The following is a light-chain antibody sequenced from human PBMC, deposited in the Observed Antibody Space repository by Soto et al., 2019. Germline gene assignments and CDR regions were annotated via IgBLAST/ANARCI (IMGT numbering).Light chain of an antibody. Sequence: QSALTQPASVSGSPGQSSTISCTGTSSDVGSYNLVSWYQQHPGKAPKLMIYEVSKRPSGVSNRFSGSKSGNTASLTISGLQAEDEADYYCCSYAGSSGWVFGGGTKLTVL. CDR2: EVS. CDR1: SSDVGSYNL. J-gene: IGLJ3*02. V-gene: IGLV2-23*02. CDR3: CSYAGSSGWV.